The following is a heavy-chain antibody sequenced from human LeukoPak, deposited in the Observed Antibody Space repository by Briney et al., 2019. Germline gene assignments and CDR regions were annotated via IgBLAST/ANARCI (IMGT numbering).Heavy chain of an antibody. CDR1: GGSLSSYY. J-gene: IGHJ5*02. CDR3: ARVQGARPSNWFDP. CDR2: IYYSGST. D-gene: IGHD6-6*01. Sequence: SETLSLTCTVSGGSLSSYYWSWIRQPPGKGREWMGYIYYSGSTNYNPSLKSRVTISVDTSKNQFSLKLSSVTAADTAVYYCARVQGARPSNWFDPWGQGTLVTVSS. V-gene: IGHV4-59*01.